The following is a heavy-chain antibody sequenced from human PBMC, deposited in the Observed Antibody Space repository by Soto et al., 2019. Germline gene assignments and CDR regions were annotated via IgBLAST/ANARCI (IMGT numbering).Heavy chain of an antibody. CDR3: ARSGGGDGYSH. J-gene: IGHJ4*02. CDR2: IYHTGST. CDR1: GDSRISGAYY. Sequence: PSETLSLTCNVSGDSRISGAYYLTWIRQSPGRGLEWIGHIYHTGSTNYNPSLRSRLPISLDTSKNHFSLTLRSVNAVDTGVYYCARSGGGDGYSHWGQGTLVTFSS. V-gene: IGHV4-61*03. D-gene: IGHD2-15*01.